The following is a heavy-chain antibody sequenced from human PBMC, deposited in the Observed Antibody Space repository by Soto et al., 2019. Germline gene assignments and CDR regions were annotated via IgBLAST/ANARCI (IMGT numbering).Heavy chain of an antibody. CDR2: IDNSGNT. CDR3: ARGGQDFWSGPFDY. V-gene: IGHV4-4*07. D-gene: IGHD3-3*01. Sequence: SETLSLTCTVSDGSISTYFCNWIRQPAGKGLEWIGRIDNSGNTNYNPSLKSRVTMSADTSRNQFSLKLNSVTAADTAVYYCARGGQDFWSGPFDYRGQGALVTVSS. J-gene: IGHJ4*02. CDR1: DGSISTYF.